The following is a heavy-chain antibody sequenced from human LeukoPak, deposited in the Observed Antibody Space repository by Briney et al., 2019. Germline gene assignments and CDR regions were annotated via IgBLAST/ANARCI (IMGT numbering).Heavy chain of an antibody. CDR1: GGSLNSYY. J-gene: IGHJ5*02. CDR3: ARDLPQSHEGGHWFDP. Sequence: SETLSLTCTVSGGSLNSYYWSWIRQPPGKGLEWIGYIYYSGSTNYNPSLKSRVTISVDTSKDQFLLKLSSVTAADTSVYYCARDLPQSHEGGHWFDPWGQGTLVTVSS. D-gene: IGHD3-16*01. V-gene: IGHV4-59*01. CDR2: IYYSGST.